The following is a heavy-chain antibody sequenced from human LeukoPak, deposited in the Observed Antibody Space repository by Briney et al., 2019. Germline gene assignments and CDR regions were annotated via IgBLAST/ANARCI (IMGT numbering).Heavy chain of an antibody. J-gene: IGHJ4*02. Sequence: GGSLRLSCAASGFSFSTYAMNWVRQAPGKGLEWVSLISGDGESTYADSVKGRFTLSRDNSKRTLYLQMNSLRAEDTAVYYCARVLFDYWGQGTLVTVSS. V-gene: IGHV3-23*01. CDR2: ISGDGEST. CDR1: GFSFSTYA. CDR3: ARVLFDY.